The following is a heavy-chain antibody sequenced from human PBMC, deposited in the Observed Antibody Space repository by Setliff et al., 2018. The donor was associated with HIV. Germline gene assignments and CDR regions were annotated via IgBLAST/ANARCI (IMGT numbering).Heavy chain of an antibody. Sequence: PGGSLRLSCVASGFTFSNYAMSWVRQAPGQGLEWVSGISGSGGSIYYADSVQGRFTISRDNSKNTLYLQINSLRPDDTAIYYCAKDTPQGAAIDLWGQGTLVTV. D-gene: IGHD3-16*01. CDR3: AKDTPQGAAIDL. J-gene: IGHJ4*02. CDR1: GFTFSNYA. V-gene: IGHV3-23*01. CDR2: ISGSGGSI.